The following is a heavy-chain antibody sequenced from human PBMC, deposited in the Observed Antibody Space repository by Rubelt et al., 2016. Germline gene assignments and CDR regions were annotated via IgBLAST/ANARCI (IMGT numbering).Heavy chain of an antibody. J-gene: IGHJ4*02. CDR2: IYPGDSDT. V-gene: IGHV5-51*01. CDR3: TRFLMAAAFDY. CDR1: GYKFTNYW. D-gene: IGHD6-13*01. Sequence: EVQLLQSGAEVRKPGESLKISCKGSGYKFTNYWIAWVRQMPGKGLEWMGIIYPGDSDTRYSPSFQGQVTISADKSISTAYLQWSSLKTSDTAMYYCTRFLMAAAFDYWGQGTLVTVSS.